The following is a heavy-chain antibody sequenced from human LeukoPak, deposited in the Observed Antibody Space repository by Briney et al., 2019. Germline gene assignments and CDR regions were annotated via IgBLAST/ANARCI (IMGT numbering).Heavy chain of an antibody. D-gene: IGHD6-13*01. V-gene: IGHV1-2*02. J-gene: IGHJ4*02. CDR2: IDPNSGDT. CDR3: ASDADNPSGIAAAGQIDY. CDR1: VYTLTGYY. Sequence: ASLNVSCKASVYTLTGYYMHWVRQAPGQGLDWMGWIDPNSGDTNYAKKFQDRVTMTRDTSISTAYMELSRLSSDETAVYYCASDADNPSGIAAAGQIDYWGQGTLVTVSS.